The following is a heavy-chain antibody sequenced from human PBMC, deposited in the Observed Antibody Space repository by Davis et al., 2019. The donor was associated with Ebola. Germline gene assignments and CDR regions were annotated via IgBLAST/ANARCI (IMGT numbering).Heavy chain of an antibody. Sequence: PSETLSLTCIVSGAYIGSYYWSWIRQPPGKGLEWIGYVYYSGSASYNPSLKSRVTISVHTSENQFSLKLSSVTAADTAVYYCATAVTTEPPMRPYYYYYGVDVWGRGTTVTVSS. CDR2: VYYSGSA. CDR3: ATAVTTEPPMRPYYYYYGVDV. V-gene: IGHV4-59*08. CDR1: GAYIGSYY. J-gene: IGHJ6*02. D-gene: IGHD4-17*01.